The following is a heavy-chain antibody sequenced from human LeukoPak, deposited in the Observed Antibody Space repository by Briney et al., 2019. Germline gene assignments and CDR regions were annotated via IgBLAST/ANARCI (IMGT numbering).Heavy chain of an antibody. D-gene: IGHD1-7*01. CDR3: ARSGDWNYVEDAFDI. CDR1: GYTFTSYG. Sequence: ASVTVSCTASGYTFTSYGISWVRQAPGQGLEWMGWISAYNGNTNYAQKLQGRVTMTTDTSTSTAYMELRSLRSDDTAVYCCARSGDWNYVEDAFDIWGQGTMVTVSS. V-gene: IGHV1-18*01. CDR2: ISAYNGNT. J-gene: IGHJ3*02.